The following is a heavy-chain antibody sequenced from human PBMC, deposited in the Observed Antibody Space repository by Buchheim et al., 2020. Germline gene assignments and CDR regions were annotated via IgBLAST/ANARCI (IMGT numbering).Heavy chain of an antibody. CDR1: GFTFSRYW. J-gene: IGHJ4*02. CDR3: ARGGVDWGSYRYYFDY. D-gene: IGHD3-16*02. V-gene: IGHV3-74*01. CDR2: INRDGCST. Sequence: EVQLVESGGGLVQPGGSLRLSCAASGFTFSRYWIHWVRQAPGKARVWVSRINRDGCSTRYADSVRGRYTIYRDNAKNTLSVQMNSLRAEDTAVYYCARGGVDWGSYRYYFDYWGQGTL.